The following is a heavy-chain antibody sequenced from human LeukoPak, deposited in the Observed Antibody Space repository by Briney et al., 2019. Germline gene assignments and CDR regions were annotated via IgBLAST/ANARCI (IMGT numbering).Heavy chain of an antibody. V-gene: IGHV3-30*04. J-gene: IGHJ6*02. Sequence: GRSLRLSCAASGFTFSSYAMQWVRQAPGKGLEWVAVISYDGSNKYYADSVKGRFTISRDNSKNTLYLQMNSLRAEDTAVYYCAGEVIPIRITMVRSRYYYYGMDVWGQGTTVTVSS. CDR1: GFTFSSYA. CDR3: AGEVIPIRITMVRSRYYYYGMDV. D-gene: IGHD3-10*01. CDR2: ISYDGSNK.